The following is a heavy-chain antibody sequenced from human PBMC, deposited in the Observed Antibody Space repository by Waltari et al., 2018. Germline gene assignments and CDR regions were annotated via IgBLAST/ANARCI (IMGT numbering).Heavy chain of an antibody. CDR3: ASSIAAAGTDAFDI. CDR1: GYSISSGYY. J-gene: IGHJ3*02. Sequence: QVQLQESGPGLVKPSETLSLTCAVSGYSISSGYYWGWLRQPPGKGLEWIGSIYHSGSTYYNPSLKSRVTISVDTSKNQFSLKLSSVTAADTAVYYCASSIAAAGTDAFDIWGQGTMVTVSS. CDR2: IYHSGST. V-gene: IGHV4-38-2*01. D-gene: IGHD6-13*01.